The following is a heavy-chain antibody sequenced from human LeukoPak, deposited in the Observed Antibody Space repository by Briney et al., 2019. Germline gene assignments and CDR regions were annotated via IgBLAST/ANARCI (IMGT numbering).Heavy chain of an antibody. D-gene: IGHD6-6*01. Sequence: GGSLRLSCAASGFTFSSYWMSWVRQAPGKGLEWVANIKQDGSEKYYVDSVKGRFTISRDNAKNSLYLQMNSLRAEDTAVYYCARDPGYSSSINPLNYWGQGTLVTVSS. V-gene: IGHV3-7*01. CDR3: ARDPGYSSSINPLNY. CDR2: IKQDGSEK. J-gene: IGHJ4*02. CDR1: GFTFSSYW.